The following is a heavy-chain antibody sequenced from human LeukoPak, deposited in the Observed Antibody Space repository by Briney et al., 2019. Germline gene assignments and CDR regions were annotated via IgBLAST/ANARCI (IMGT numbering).Heavy chain of an antibody. Sequence: PGGSLRLSCAASGFTFSSYAMTWVRQAPGKGLEWVSGIGGSGGSTYYADSVKGRFTISRDNSKNTLDLQMSSLRAEGTAVYYCARCSGSSCYMPLDHWGQGTLVAVSS. CDR1: GFTFSSYA. CDR3: ARCSGSSCYMPLDH. D-gene: IGHD2-15*01. J-gene: IGHJ4*02. CDR2: IGGSGGST. V-gene: IGHV3-23*01.